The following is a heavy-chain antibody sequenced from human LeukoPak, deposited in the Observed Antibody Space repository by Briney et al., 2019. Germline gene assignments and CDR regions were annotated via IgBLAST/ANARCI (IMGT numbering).Heavy chain of an antibody. V-gene: IGHV1-69*04. CDR2: IIPILGIA. CDR1: GGTFSSYA. Sequence: GSSVKVSCKASGGTFSSYAISWVRQAPGQGLEWMGRIIPILGIANYAQKFQGRVTITADKSTSTAYMELSSLRSENTAVYYCARDGYTIFGVVPPERIHGMDVWGQGTTVTVSS. J-gene: IGHJ6*02. D-gene: IGHD3-3*01. CDR3: ARDGYTIFGVVPPERIHGMDV.